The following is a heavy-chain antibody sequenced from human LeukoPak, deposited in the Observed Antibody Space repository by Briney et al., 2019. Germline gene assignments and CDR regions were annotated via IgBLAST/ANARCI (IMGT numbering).Heavy chain of an antibody. Sequence: GGSLRLSCAASGFTFSSYEMNWVRQAPGKGLEWVSYISSSGSTIYYADSVKGRFTISRDNAKNSLYLQMNSLRAEDTAVYYCARELSGRSFDYWGQGTLVTVSS. J-gene: IGHJ4*02. V-gene: IGHV3-48*03. D-gene: IGHD3-16*01. CDR1: GFTFSSYE. CDR3: ARELSGRSFDY. CDR2: ISSSGSTI.